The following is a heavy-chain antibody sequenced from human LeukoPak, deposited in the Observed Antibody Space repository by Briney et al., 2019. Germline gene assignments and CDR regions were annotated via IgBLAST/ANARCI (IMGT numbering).Heavy chain of an antibody. D-gene: IGHD2-15*01. J-gene: IGHJ4*02. Sequence: GASVKVSCKASGYTFTGYYMHWVRQAPGQGLEWMGIINPSGGSTSYAQKFQGRVTMTTDTSTSTAYMELRSLRSDDTAVYFCAREGGRYCSGGSCYSSNGWYGGLNYWGQGTLVTVSS. V-gene: IGHV1-46*01. CDR1: GYTFTGYY. CDR3: AREGGRYCSGGSCYSSNGWYGGLNY. CDR2: INPSGGST.